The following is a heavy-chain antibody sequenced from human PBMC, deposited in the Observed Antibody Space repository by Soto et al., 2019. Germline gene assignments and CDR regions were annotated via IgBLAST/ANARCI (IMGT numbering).Heavy chain of an antibody. Sequence: EVQMVETGGGLSQPGGSVRLSCAVSGFIVSSKYMTWVRQAPGKGLEWVSVIYTGGSTHYADSVRGRFTISRDSSKNTLYLQMNSLRAEDAAAYYRTTYTGYGIDVWGQGTTVPISS. V-gene: IGHV3-53*02. CDR1: GFIVSSKY. J-gene: IGHJ6*02. CDR2: IYTGGST. D-gene: IGHD3-16*01. CDR3: TTYTGYGIDV.